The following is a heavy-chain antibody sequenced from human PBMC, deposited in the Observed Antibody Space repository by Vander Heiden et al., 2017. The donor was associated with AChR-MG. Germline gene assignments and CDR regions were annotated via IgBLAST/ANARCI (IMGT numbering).Heavy chain of an antibody. D-gene: IGHD3-22*01. J-gene: IGHJ3*02. V-gene: IGHV4-39*01. CDR3: ASPRQWLLRNSRSNAFDI. CDR1: GGSISSSSYY. Sequence: QLQLQESGPGLVKPSETLSLTCTVSGGSISSSSYYWGWIRQPPGKGLEWIGSIYYSGSTYYNPSLKRRVTISVDTSKNQFSLKLSSVTAADTAVYYCASPRQWLLRNSRSNAFDIWGQGTIVTVSS. CDR2: IYYSGST.